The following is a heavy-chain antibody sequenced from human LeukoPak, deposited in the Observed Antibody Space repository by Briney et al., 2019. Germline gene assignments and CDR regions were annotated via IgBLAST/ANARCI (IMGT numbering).Heavy chain of an antibody. V-gene: IGHV1-2*02. CDR3: ASMFPVGYPRYDY. CDR2: INPNSGAT. CDR1: GYTFTEYH. D-gene: IGHD2-15*01. Sequence: ASVKVSCKASGYTFTEYHIHWVRQAPGQGLEWMGWINPNSGATNYAQKFQGRVTMTRDTSISTAYMGLTGLTSDDTAVYFCASMFPVGYPRYDYWGQGTLVIVSS. J-gene: IGHJ4*02.